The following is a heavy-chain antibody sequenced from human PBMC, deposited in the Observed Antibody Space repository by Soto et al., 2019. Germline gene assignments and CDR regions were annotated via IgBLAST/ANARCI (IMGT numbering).Heavy chain of an antibody. CDR2: ISGSGGST. Sequence: GGSLRLSCAASGFTFSSYAMSWVRQAPGKGLEWVSAISGSGGSTYYADSVKGRFTISRDNSKNTLYLQMNSLRAEDTAVDGCAGPGEYDAFDIWGKGTMVTVSS. V-gene: IGHV3-23*01. CDR1: GFTFSSYA. J-gene: IGHJ3*02. D-gene: IGHD3-16*01. CDR3: AGPGEYDAFDI.